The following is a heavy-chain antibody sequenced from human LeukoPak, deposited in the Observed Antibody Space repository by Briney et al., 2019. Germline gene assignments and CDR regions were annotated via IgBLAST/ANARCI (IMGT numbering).Heavy chain of an antibody. CDR1: GGSISTNNYY. Sequence: SETLSLTCTVSGGSISTNNYYWGWIRQPPGKGLEWIGHIYYDGRTYCNPSLKSRVTMSVDTSKNQFSLKLSSVTAADTAVYYCARHRGSSSEFDPWGLGTLVTISS. V-gene: IGHV4-39*01. CDR3: ARHRGSSSEFDP. D-gene: IGHD6-6*01. CDR2: IYYDGRT. J-gene: IGHJ5*02.